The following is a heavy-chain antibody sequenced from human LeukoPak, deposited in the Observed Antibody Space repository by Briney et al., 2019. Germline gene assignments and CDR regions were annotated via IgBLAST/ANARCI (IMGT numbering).Heavy chain of an antibody. CDR1: GGTFSSYA. CDR3: ARGPRITLVRGGQWYHYMDV. J-gene: IGHJ6*03. V-gene: IGHV1-18*01. D-gene: IGHD3-10*01. CDR2: ISAFSGDT. Sequence: ASVKVSCKASGGTFSSYAISWVRQAPGQGLEWMGWISAFSGDTEYAQTFQGRVTMTRDTSTSTVYMELSSLRSEDTAVYYCARGPRITLVRGGQWYHYMDVWGKGTTVTISS.